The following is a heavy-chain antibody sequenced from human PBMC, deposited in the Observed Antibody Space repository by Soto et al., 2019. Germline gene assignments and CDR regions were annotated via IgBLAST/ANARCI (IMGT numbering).Heavy chain of an antibody. D-gene: IGHD3-16*01. J-gene: IGHJ2*01. Sequence: QVQLVESGGGVVQPGRSLRLSCAASGFTFSSYGMHWVRQAPGKGLEWVAVISYDGSNKYYADSVKGRFTISRDNSKNTLYLQMNSLRAEDTAVYYCAKDHWGTTTSGYFDLWGRGTLVTVSS. CDR2: ISYDGSNK. CDR1: GFTFSSYG. V-gene: IGHV3-30*18. CDR3: AKDHWGTTTSGYFDL.